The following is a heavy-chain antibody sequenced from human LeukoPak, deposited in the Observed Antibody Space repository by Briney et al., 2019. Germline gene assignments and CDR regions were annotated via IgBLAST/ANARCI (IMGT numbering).Heavy chain of an antibody. V-gene: IGHV4-4*07. D-gene: IGHD5-12*01. J-gene: IGHJ6*03. CDR3: ARDSPNGYTHGHRYYYMDV. CDR1: GGSISPYY. CDR2: IHSGGTT. Sequence: SETLSLTCTVSGGSISPYYWTWIRQSAGRELDYIGRIHSGGTTNYNPSLTSRITLSVDTSKNQFSLKLTSVTAADTAVYFRARDSPNGYTHGHRYYYMDVWGKGTTVTVSS.